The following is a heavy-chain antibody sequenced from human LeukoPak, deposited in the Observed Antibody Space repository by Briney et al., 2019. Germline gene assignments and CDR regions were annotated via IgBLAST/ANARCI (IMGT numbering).Heavy chain of an antibody. V-gene: IGHV3-48*03. CDR2: ISSSGSTI. CDR1: GFTFSSYE. Sequence: GGSLRLSCAASGFTFSSYEMNWVRQAPGRGLEWVSYISSSGSTIYYADPVKGRFTISRDNAKNSLYLQMNSLRDEDTAVYYCARDNYYGSGSYYYEQFDYWGQGTLVTLSS. J-gene: IGHJ4*02. D-gene: IGHD3-10*01. CDR3: ARDNYYGSGSYYYEQFDY.